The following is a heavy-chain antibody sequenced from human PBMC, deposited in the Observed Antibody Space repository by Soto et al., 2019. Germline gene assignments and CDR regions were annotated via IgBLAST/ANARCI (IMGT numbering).Heavy chain of an antibody. CDR3: ARARVHYSSNWYRYDYYGMDI. J-gene: IGHJ6*02. CDR1: GDSISSSSYY. CDR2: IHYSGNT. V-gene: IGHV4-31*03. Sequence: SETLSLTCTVSGDSISSSSYYWSWIRQHPGKGLEWIGYIHYSGNTRYNPSLKSRLTISVDTSKNQFSLMLSSLTAADTAVYLCARARVHYSSNWYRYDYYGMDIWGQGTTVTVSS. D-gene: IGHD6-13*01.